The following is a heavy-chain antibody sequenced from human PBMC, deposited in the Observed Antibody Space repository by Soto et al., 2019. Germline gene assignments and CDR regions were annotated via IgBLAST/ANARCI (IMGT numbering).Heavy chain of an antibody. J-gene: IGHJ3*02. Sequence: QVQLVQSGAEVKKPGASVKVSCKASGYTFTSYGISWVRQAPGQGLEWMGWISGYNGNTNYAQKLQGRVTMTTDTSTTTAYMELRSLRSDDTAVYYCARDESNYYDVRGLNAFDIWGQGTMVTASS. CDR3: ARDESNYYDVRGLNAFDI. CDR1: GYTFTSYG. D-gene: IGHD3-22*01. V-gene: IGHV1-18*01. CDR2: ISGYNGNT.